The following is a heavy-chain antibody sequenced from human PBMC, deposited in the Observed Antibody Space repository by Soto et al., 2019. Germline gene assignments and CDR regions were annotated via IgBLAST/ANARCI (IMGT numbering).Heavy chain of an antibody. CDR2: IYYSGST. CDR1: GGSISSISYY. CDR3: ARWVLGDDFCSGYHKINCFDP. Sequence: SETLSLTCTVSGGSISSISYYWGWIRQPPGKGLEWIGSIYYSGSTYYNPSLKSRVTISVDTSKNQFSLKLSSVTAADTAVYYCARWVLGDDFCSGYHKINCFDPWGQGTLVTVSS. V-gene: IGHV4-39*01. D-gene: IGHD3-3*01. J-gene: IGHJ5*02.